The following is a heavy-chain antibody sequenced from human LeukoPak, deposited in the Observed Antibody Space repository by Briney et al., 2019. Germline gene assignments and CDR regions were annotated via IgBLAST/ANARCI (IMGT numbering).Heavy chain of an antibody. CDR2: ISAYNGNT. V-gene: IGHV1-18*01. CDR3: AREAITNWGAPTYWYFDL. Sequence: ASVKVSCKASGYTFTSYGISWVRQAPGQGLEWMGWISAYNGNTNYAQKLQGRVTMTTNTSKSTAYMELRSLRSDDTAVYYCAREAITNWGAPTYWYFDLWGRGTLVTVSS. CDR1: GYTFTSYG. D-gene: IGHD7-27*01. J-gene: IGHJ2*01.